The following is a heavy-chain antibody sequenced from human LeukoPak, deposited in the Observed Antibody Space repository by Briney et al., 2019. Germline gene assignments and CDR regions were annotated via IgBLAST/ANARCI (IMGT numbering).Heavy chain of an antibody. D-gene: IGHD4-17*01. CDR2: IIPIFSTA. J-gene: IGHJ4*02. Sequence: ASVKVSCKASGGTFSSYAISWVRQAPGQGLEWMGRIIPIFSTANYAQKFQGRVTITTDESTSTAYMELSSLRSGDTAVYYCARDPDYGDYDFDYWGQGTLVTVSS. CDR1: GGTFSSYA. CDR3: ARDPDYGDYDFDY. V-gene: IGHV1-69*05.